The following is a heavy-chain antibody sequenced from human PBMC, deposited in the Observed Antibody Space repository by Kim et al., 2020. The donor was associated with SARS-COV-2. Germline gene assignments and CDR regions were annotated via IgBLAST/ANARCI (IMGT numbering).Heavy chain of an antibody. CDR3: ARDKDYGTTFDY. D-gene: IGHD4-17*01. J-gene: IGHJ4*02. Sequence: YYNPSLKSRVTISVDTSKNQFSLKLSSVTAADTAVYYCARDKDYGTTFDYWGQGTLVTVSS. V-gene: IGHV4-30-2*05.